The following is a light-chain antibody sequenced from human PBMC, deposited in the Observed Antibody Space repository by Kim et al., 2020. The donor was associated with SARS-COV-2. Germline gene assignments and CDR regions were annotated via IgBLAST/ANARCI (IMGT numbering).Light chain of an antibody. J-gene: IGKJ4*01. Sequence: AIQLTQSASSLSASVGDRVTITCRASQGIGSAVAWYQQKPGKAPKVLIYDASSLESGVPSRFSGSGSGTDFTLTISSLQPEDFATYDCQQFKSYPLTFGGGTKVDIK. V-gene: IGKV1-13*02. CDR1: QGIGSA. CDR2: DAS. CDR3: QQFKSYPLT.